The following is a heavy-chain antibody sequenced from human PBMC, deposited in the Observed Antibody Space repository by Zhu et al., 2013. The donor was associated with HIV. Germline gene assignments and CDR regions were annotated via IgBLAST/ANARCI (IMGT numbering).Heavy chain of an antibody. CDR3: TSSDIVVVRVIETFDY. Sequence: QVQLVQSGAEVKKPGASVKVSCQASGYTFTSYDINWVRQATGQGLEWMGWMNANSGDTGYAQKFQGRVTMTRDTSISTAYMELRSLTSEDTAVYYCTSSDIVVVRVIETFDYWGQGTLVTVSS. CDR1: GYTFTSYD. CDR2: MNANSGDT. D-gene: IGHD2-2*01. V-gene: IGHV1-8*01. J-gene: IGHJ4*02.